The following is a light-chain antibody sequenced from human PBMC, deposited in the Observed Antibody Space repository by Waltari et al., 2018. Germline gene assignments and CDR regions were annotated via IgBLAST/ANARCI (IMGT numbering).Light chain of an antibody. J-gene: IGKJ5*01. CDR1: QSVSSRW. CDR2: GAS. Sequence: IVLTQSPATLSLSPGERVTLSCRASQSVSSRWLAWYQQKPGQAPRLLIYGASSRATGIPDRFSGSGSGTDFTLTIARLEPEDFAMYYCQQYGNSAPITFGQGTRLEIK. CDR3: QQYGNSAPIT. V-gene: IGKV3-20*01.